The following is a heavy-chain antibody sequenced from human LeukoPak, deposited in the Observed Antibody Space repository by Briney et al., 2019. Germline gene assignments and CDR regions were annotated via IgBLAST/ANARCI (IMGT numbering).Heavy chain of an antibody. V-gene: IGHV3-11*01. CDR2: ISSSGSTI. CDR1: GFTFSDYY. J-gene: IGHJ6*02. D-gene: IGHD3-10*01. Sequence: AGGSLRLSCAASGFTFSDYYMSWIRQAPGKGLEWVSYISSSGSTIYYADSVKGRFTISRDNAKNSLYLQMNSLRAEDTAVYYCARVSGRILIWPQPFGDGLGVWGQGTTVTVSS. CDR3: ARVSGRILIWPQPFGDGLGV.